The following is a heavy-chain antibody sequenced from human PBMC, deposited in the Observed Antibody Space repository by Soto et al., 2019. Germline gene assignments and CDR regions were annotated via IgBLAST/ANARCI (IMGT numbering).Heavy chain of an antibody. D-gene: IGHD5-12*01. CDR2: VNAGNDQT. CDR1: GFTFTDHA. V-gene: IGHV1-3*01. Sequence: ASVKVSCKASGFTFTDHAIQWVRQAPGQRLEWMGWVNAGNDQTRYSEKFQGRVTITRDASATTVYMDLSSLRSEDTAIYYCARGRGVATRLAYYFDDWGQGTQVTVAS. J-gene: IGHJ4*02. CDR3: ARGRGVATRLAYYFDD.